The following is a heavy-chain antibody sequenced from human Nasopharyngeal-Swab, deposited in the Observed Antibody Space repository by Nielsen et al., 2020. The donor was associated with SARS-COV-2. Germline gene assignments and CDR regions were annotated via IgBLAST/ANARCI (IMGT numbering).Heavy chain of an antibody. CDR2: ISGSGDISGSGGGT. J-gene: IGHJ4*02. CDR3: AKDLRGPYFF. Sequence: GGSLRLSCVASGYSFRTYGMSWVRQAPGKGLEWVSSISGSGDISGSGGGTYYADSVKGRLTISRDNSKNTLSLQMDSLRAEDTAVYYCAKDLRGPYFFWGQGTLVTVSS. D-gene: IGHD2/OR15-2a*01. V-gene: IGHV3-23*01. CDR1: GYSFRTYG.